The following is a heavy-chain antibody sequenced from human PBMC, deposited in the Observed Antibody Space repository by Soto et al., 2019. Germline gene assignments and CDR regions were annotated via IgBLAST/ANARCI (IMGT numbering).Heavy chain of an antibody. CDR3: ARDRIVAVAGTQGVVYYYGMDV. CDR1: GGSISSGGYY. CDR2: IYYSGST. J-gene: IGHJ6*02. V-gene: IGHV4-61*08. D-gene: IGHD6-19*01. Sequence: PSETLSLTCTVSGGSISSGGYYWSWIRQHPGKGLEWIGYIYYSGSTNYNPSLKSRVTISVDTSKNQFSLKLSSVTAADTAVYYCARDRIVAVAGTQGVVYYYGMDVWGQGTTVTVSS.